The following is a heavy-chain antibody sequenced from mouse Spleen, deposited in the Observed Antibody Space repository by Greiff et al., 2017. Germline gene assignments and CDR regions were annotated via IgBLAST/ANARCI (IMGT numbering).Heavy chain of an antibody. V-gene: IGHV1-69*01. J-gene: IGHJ2*01. D-gene: IGHD2-3*01. CDR3: ARIDGYVDY. CDR2: IDPSDSYT. Sequence: QVQLQQPGAELVMPGASVKLSCKASGYTFTSYWMHWVKQRPGQGLEWIGEIDPSDSYTNYNQKFKGKATLTVDKSSSTAYMQLSSLTSEDSAVYYCARIDGYVDYWGQGTTLTVSS. CDR1: GYTFTSYW.